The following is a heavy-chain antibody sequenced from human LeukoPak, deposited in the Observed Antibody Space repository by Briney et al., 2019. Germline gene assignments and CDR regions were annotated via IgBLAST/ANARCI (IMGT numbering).Heavy chain of an antibody. CDR3: ARAKAWLMVRIYYYYGMDV. D-gene: IGHD3-10*01. CDR1: GGTFSGYY. J-gene: IGHJ6*02. Sequence: SETLSLTCAVYGGTFSGYYWSWIRQPPGKGLEWIGEINHSGSTNYNPSLKSRVTISVDTSKNQFSLKLSSVTAADTAVYYCARAKAWLMVRIYYYYGMDVWGQGTTVTVSS. V-gene: IGHV4-34*01. CDR2: INHSGST.